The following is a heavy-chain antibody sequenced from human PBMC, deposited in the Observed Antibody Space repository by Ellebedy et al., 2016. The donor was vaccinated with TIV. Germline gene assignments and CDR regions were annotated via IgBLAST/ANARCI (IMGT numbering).Heavy chain of an antibody. CDR3: ARGFPAAWELAGT. CDR2: VTHTGGT. CDR1: GAPPGNYY. V-gene: IGHV4-34*01. D-gene: IGHD1-26*01. Sequence: SETLSLXCAVSGAPPGNYYWSWIRQPPGKGLEWIGEVTHTGGTNYNPSFESRVSMSLDTSENQFSLRLNSVTAADTAVYYCARGFPAAWELAGTWGQGTLVTVSA. J-gene: IGHJ4*02.